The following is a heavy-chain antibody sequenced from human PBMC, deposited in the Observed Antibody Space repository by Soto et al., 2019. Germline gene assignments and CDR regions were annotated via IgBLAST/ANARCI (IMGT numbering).Heavy chain of an antibody. J-gene: IGHJ6*02. V-gene: IGHV3-15*07. D-gene: IGHD4-4*01. CDR2: IKSKTDGGTT. Sequence: GSLRLSCAASGFTFSNAWMNWVRQAPGKGLEWVGRIKSKTDGGTTGYAAPVKGRFTISRDDSKNTLYLQMNSLKTEDTAVYYRTVTTTPFFYYYGMDVWGQGTTVTVSS. CDR3: TVTTTPFFYYYGMDV. CDR1: GFTFSNAW.